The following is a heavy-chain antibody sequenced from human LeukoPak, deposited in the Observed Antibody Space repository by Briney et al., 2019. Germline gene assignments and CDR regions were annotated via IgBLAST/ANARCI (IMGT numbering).Heavy chain of an antibody. CDR1: GGSISSYY. CDR3: ARGGANLDSYGSE. Sequence: SETLSLTCTVSGGSISSYYWSWIRQPPGKGLEWIGYIYYSGSTNYNPSLKSRVTISVDTSKNQFSLKLSSVTAADTAVYYRARGGANLDSYGSEWGQGTLVTVSS. V-gene: IGHV4-59*01. CDR2: IYYSGST. J-gene: IGHJ4*02. D-gene: IGHD5-18*01.